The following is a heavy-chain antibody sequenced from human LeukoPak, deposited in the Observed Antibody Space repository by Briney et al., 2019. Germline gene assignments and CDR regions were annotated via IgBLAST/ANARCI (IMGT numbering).Heavy chain of an antibody. V-gene: IGHV3-74*01. D-gene: IGHD1-1*01. Sequence: GGSLRLSCAASGFTFSSYWMHWVRQAPGKGLVWVSRINSDGSSTSYADSVKGRFTISRDNAKNTLYLQMNSLRAENTAVYYCARPQRIHGNFDYWGQGTLVTVSS. CDR3: ARPQRIHGNFDY. CDR2: INSDGSST. J-gene: IGHJ4*02. CDR1: GFTFSSYW.